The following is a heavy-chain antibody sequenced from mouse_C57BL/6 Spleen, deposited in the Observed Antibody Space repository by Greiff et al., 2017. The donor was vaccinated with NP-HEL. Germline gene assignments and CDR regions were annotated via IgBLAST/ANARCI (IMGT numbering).Heavy chain of an antibody. CDR3: AREDYGYDGY. J-gene: IGHJ4*01. D-gene: IGHD2-2*01. V-gene: IGHV1-61*01. CDR2: IYPSDSET. CDR1: GYTFTSYW. Sequence: QVQLQQPGAELVRPGSSVKLSCKASGYTFTSYWMDWVKQRPGQGLEWIGNIYPSDSETHYNQKFKDKATLTVDKSSSTAYMQLSSLTSEDSAVYYCAREDYGYDGYWGQGTSVTVSS.